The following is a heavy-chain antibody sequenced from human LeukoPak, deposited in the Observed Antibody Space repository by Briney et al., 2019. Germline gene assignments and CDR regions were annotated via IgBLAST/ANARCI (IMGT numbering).Heavy chain of an antibody. V-gene: IGHV5-51*01. CDR1: GYSFTSYW. D-gene: IGHD3-10*01. J-gene: IGHJ5*02. CDR3: ARHGSPLGLKNYYYGSGSYYNVVGRFDP. CDR2: IYPGDSDT. Sequence: GESLKISCKGSGYSFTSYWSGWLRQMPGKGLEWMGIIYPGDSDTRYSPSFQGQVTISADKSISTAYLQWSSLKASDTAMYYCARHGSPLGLKNYYYGSGSYYNVVGRFDPWGQGTLVTVCS.